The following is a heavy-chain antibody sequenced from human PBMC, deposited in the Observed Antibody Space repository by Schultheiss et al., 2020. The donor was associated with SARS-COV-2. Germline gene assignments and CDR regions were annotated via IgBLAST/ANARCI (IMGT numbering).Heavy chain of an antibody. D-gene: IGHD4-23*01. CDR1: GYTFTSYG. CDR3: ARAYGGWSIFSQSFLYYGMDV. J-gene: IGHJ6*02. CDR2: MNPNSGGT. V-gene: IGHV1-2*02. Sequence: ASVKVSCKASGYTFTSYGINWVRQATGQGLEWMGWMNPNSGGTNYAQKFQGRVTMTRDTSISTAYMELSRLRSDDTAVYYCARAYGGWSIFSQSFLYYGMDVWGQGTTVTVSS.